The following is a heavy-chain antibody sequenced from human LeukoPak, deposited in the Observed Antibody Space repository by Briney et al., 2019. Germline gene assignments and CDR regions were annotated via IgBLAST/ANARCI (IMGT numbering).Heavy chain of an antibody. CDR1: GYSISSGYY. CDR3: ARDVTMATIHADAFDI. CDR2: IYHSGST. V-gene: IGHV4-38-2*02. D-gene: IGHD5-24*01. J-gene: IGHJ3*02. Sequence: PSETLSLTCTVSGYSISSGYYWGWIRQPPGKGLEWIGSIYHSGSTYYNPSLKSRATISVDTSKNQFSLKLSSVTAADTAVYYCARDVTMATIHADAFDIWGQGTMVTVSS.